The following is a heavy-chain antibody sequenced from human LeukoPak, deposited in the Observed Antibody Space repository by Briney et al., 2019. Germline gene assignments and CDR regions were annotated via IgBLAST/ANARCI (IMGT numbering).Heavy chain of an antibody. D-gene: IGHD4-17*01. Sequence: SETLSLTCTVSRGSMSAYYWTWIRQPPGKGLEFIGYFHFSGSTKYNPSLASRVTVSADTSKNHFSLNLTSVTAADTAVYFCARAFSESVIDYWGQGTPVTVSS. V-gene: IGHV4-59*12. J-gene: IGHJ4*02. CDR1: RGSMSAYY. CDR2: FHFSGST. CDR3: ARAFSESVIDY.